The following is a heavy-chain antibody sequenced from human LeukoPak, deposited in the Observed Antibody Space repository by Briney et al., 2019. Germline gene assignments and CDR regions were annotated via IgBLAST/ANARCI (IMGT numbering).Heavy chain of an antibody. V-gene: IGHV1-46*01. CDR3: ARGRGYYDSSGYYRVGYFDY. Sequence: ASVKVSCKTSGYTFTTDYIHWVRQAPGQGLEWMGIITPSGGTTNYGQKFQGRVTMTMDTSTTTLYLELSSLRSEDTAVDYCARGRGYYDSSGYYRVGYFDYWGQGTLVSVSS. J-gene: IGHJ4*02. D-gene: IGHD3-22*01. CDR1: GYTFTTDY. CDR2: ITPSGGTT.